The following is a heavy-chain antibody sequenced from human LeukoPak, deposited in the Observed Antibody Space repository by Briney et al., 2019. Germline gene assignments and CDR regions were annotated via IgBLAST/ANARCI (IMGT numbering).Heavy chain of an antibody. Sequence: GGSLRLSCAASGFTFSSYAMCWVRQAPGKGLEWVSAISGSGGSTYYADSVKGRFTISRDNSKNTLYLQMDSLRAEDTAVYYCAKDSGYYQPYFDYWGQGTLVTVSS. J-gene: IGHJ4*02. CDR3: AKDSGYYQPYFDY. CDR1: GFTFSSYA. D-gene: IGHD3-22*01. CDR2: ISGSGGST. V-gene: IGHV3-23*01.